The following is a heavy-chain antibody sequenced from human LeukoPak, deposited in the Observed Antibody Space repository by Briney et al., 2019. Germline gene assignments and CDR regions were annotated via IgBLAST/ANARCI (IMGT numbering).Heavy chain of an antibody. CDR1: GFTFSSYA. Sequence: PGRSLRLPCAASGFTFSSYAMHWVRQAPGKGLEWVAVISYDGSNKYYADSVKGRFTISRDNSKNTLYLQMNSLRAEDTAVYYCAKGLSSGWYESASYWGQGTLVTVSS. D-gene: IGHD6-19*01. CDR2: ISYDGSNK. V-gene: IGHV3-30-3*01. J-gene: IGHJ4*02. CDR3: AKGLSSGWYESASY.